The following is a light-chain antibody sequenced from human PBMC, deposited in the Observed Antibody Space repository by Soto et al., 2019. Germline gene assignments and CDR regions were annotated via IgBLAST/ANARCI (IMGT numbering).Light chain of an antibody. CDR3: QSYDSSLSGSNV. CDR1: SSNIGAGYD. J-gene: IGLJ1*01. CDR2: GNT. V-gene: IGLV1-40*01. Sequence: QSVLTQPPSVSGAPGQRVTISCTGSSSNIGAGYDVYWYQQLPGTAPKLLIYGNTNRPSGVPDRFSGSKSGTSASLAITGLQAEDEADYYCQSYDSSLSGSNVFGTGTKVTVL.